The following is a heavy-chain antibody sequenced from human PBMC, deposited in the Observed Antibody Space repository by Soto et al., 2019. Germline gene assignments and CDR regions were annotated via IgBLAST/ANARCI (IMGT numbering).Heavy chain of an antibody. CDR2: IWYDGSNK. CDR3: ARDTPGEYYDFWSGYSAASFDY. J-gene: IGHJ4*02. Sequence: GGSLRLSCAASGFTFSSYGMHWVRQAPGKGLEWVAVIWYDGSNKYYADSVKGRFTISRDNSKNTLYLQMNSLRAEDTAVYYCARDTPGEYYDFWSGYSAASFDYWGQGTLVTVSS. CDR1: GFTFSSYG. D-gene: IGHD3-3*01. V-gene: IGHV3-33*01.